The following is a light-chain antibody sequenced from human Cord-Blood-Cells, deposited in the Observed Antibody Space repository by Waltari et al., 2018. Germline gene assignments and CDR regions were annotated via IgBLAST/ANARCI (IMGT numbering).Light chain of an antibody. Sequence: EIVMTQSPGTRSVSPGERATLSCRASQSVSSNLSWYQQKPGQAPRLLIYAASTRATGIPARFSGSGSGTEFTLTISSLQSEDFAVYYCQQYNNWPPYTFGQGTKLEIK. CDR3: QQYNNWPPYT. V-gene: IGKV3-15*01. J-gene: IGKJ2*01. CDR2: AAS. CDR1: QSVSSN.